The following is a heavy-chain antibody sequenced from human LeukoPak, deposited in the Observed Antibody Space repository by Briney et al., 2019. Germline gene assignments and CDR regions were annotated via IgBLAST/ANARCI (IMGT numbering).Heavy chain of an antibody. D-gene: IGHD3-22*01. CDR1: GYTFTSYG. CDR2: ISAYNGNT. CDR3: ARPYYYDSTGYYQYYFDY. J-gene: IGHJ4*02. Sequence: SVKVSCKASGYTFTSYGISWVRQAPGQGLEWMGWISAYNGNTNYAQKLQGRVTMTTDTSTSTAYMELRSLRSDDTAVYYCARPYYYDSTGYYQYYFDYWGQGTLVTVSS. V-gene: IGHV1-18*01.